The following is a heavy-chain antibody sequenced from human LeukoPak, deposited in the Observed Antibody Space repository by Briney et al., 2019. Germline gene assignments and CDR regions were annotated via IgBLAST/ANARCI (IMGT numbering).Heavy chain of an antibody. D-gene: IGHD4-23*01. V-gene: IGHV4-39*07. CDR3: ARNSAHYYYGMDV. Sequence: SETLSLTCTVSGGSISSSSYYWGWIRQPPGKGLEWIGSIYYSGSTYYNPSLKSRVTISVDRSKNQFSLKLSSVTAADTAVYYCARNSAHYYYGMDVWGQGTTVTVSS. CDR1: GGSISSSSYY. J-gene: IGHJ6*02. CDR2: IYYSGST.